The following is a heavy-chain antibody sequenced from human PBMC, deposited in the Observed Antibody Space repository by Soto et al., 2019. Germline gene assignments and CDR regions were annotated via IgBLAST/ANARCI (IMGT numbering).Heavy chain of an antibody. CDR2: IIPILGIA. J-gene: IGHJ5*02. V-gene: IGHV1-69*04. Sequence: GASVKVSCKASGGTFSSYTISWVRQAPGQGLEWMGRIIPILGIANYAQKFQGRVTITADKSTSTAYMELSSLRSEDTAVYYCARDNYYDFWSGYLTHRANWFDPWGQGALVTVS. D-gene: IGHD3-3*01. CDR1: GGTFSSYT. CDR3: ARDNYYDFWSGYLTHRANWFDP.